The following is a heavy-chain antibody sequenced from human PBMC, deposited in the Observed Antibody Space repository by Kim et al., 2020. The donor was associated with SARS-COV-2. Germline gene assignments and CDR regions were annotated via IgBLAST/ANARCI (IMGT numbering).Heavy chain of an antibody. Sequence: SVKVSCKASGGTFSSYAISWVRQAPGQGLEWMGRIIPILGIANYAQKFQGRVTITADKSTSTAYMELSSLRSEDTAVYYCATTRGDSSDETIDYWGQGTLVNVSS. J-gene: IGHJ4*02. D-gene: IGHD3-22*01. CDR3: ATTRGDSSDETIDY. CDR1: GGTFSSYA. CDR2: IIPILGIA. V-gene: IGHV1-69*04.